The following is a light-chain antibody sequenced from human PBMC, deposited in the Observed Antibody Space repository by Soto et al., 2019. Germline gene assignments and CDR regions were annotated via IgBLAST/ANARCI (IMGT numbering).Light chain of an antibody. J-gene: IGKJ2*01. CDR1: QSITSDY. CDR3: HQYGSSPYT. V-gene: IGKV3-20*01. CDR2: GAS. Sequence: EIVLTQSPGTLSLSPGDRATLSCRASQSITSDYLAWYQQKPGQAPRLLLYGASNRATGIPDRFSGSGSGTDFTLTINRLEPEDFAVYFCHQYGSSPYTFGRGTKLEIK.